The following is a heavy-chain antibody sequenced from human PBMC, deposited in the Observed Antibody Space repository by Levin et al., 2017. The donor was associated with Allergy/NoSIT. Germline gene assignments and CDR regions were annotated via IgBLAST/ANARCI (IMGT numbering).Heavy chain of an antibody. D-gene: IGHD6-19*01. J-gene: IGHJ4*02. V-gene: IGHV4-34*01. CDR1: GGSFSGYY. Sequence: SETLSLTCAVYGGSFSGYYWSWIRQPPGKGLEWIGEINHSGSTNYNPSLKSRVTISVDTSKNQFSLKLSSVTAAETAVYYCARLQAVAGTAVDYWGQGTLVTVS. CDR3: ARLQAVAGTAVDY. CDR2: INHSGST.